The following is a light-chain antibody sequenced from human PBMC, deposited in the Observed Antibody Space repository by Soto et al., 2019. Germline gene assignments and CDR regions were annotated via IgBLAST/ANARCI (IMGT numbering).Light chain of an antibody. Sequence: EIVLTQSPGTLSLSPGERATLSCRASQSVSSSFLAWYQQKPGQAPRLLIYGASSRATGIPDRFSGSGSGTDFTLTISGLEPEDFAVYYCQQYDSSRWTFGQGTRVEIK. J-gene: IGKJ1*01. V-gene: IGKV3-20*01. CDR1: QSVSSSF. CDR3: QQYDSSRWT. CDR2: GAS.